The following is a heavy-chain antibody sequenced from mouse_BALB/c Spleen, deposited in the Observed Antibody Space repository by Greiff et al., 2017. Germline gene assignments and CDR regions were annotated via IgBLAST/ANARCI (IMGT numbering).Heavy chain of an antibody. CDR3: ARGDYGSAWFAY. V-gene: IGHV1-82*01. CDR2: IYPGDGDT. Sequence: QVQLQQSGPELVKPGASVKISCKASGYAFSSSWMNWVKQRPGQGLEWIGRIYPGDGDTNYNGKFKGKATLTADKSSSTAYMQLSSLTSVDSAVYFCARGDYGSAWFAYWGQGTLVTVSA. D-gene: IGHD1-1*01. J-gene: IGHJ3*01. CDR1: GYAFSSSW.